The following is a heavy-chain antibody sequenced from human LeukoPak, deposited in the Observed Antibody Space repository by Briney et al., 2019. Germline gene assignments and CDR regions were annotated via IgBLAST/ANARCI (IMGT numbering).Heavy chain of an antibody. CDR1: GFTFSSYE. CDR3: ARPASKGDYDYVWGSYRYWSLDY. V-gene: IGHV3-48*03. Sequence: GGSLRLSCAASGFTFSSYEMNWVRHAPGKGLEGLSYISSSGSTIYYADPVKGRFTISRDNAENSLYLHMNSLRAEDTAVYYCARPASKGDYDYVWGSYRYWSLDYWGQGTLVTVSS. J-gene: IGHJ4*02. D-gene: IGHD3-16*02. CDR2: ISSSGSTI.